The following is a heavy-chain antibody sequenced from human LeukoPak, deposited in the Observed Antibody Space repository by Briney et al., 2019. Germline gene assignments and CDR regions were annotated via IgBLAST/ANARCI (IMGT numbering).Heavy chain of an antibody. V-gene: IGHV1-2*02. CDR2: INPNSGGT. J-gene: IGHJ4*02. D-gene: IGHD4-11*01. Sequence: ASVKVSCKASGYTFTGYYMHWVRQAPGQGLEWMGWINPNSGGTNYAQKFQGRVTMTRDTSISTAYMELSRLRSDDTAVYYCARGVTTVTTGFDYWGQGTLVTVSS. CDR3: ARGVTTVTTGFDY. CDR1: GYTFTGYY.